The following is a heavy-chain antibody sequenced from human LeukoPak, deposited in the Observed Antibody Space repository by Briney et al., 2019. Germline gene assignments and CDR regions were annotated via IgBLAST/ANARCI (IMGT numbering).Heavy chain of an antibody. J-gene: IGHJ4*02. CDR2: IIPIFGTA. V-gene: IGHV1-69*01. D-gene: IGHD6-13*01. Sequence: ASVKVSCKASGGTFSSYAISWVRQAPGQGLEWTGGIIPIFGTANYAQKFQGRVTITADESTSTAYMELSSLRSEDTAVYYCARLAAPQSPNFDYWGQGTLVTVSS. CDR1: GGTFSSYA. CDR3: ARLAAPQSPNFDY.